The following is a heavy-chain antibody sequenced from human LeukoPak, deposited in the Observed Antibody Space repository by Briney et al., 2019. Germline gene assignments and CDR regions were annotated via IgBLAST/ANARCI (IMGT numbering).Heavy chain of an antibody. J-gene: IGHJ5*02. CDR2: IYYSGST. CDR1: GGSISSSSYY. V-gene: IGHV4-39*01. Sequence: SETLSLTCTVSGGSISSSSYYWGWIRQPPGKGLEWIGSIYYSGSTCYNPSLKSRVTISVDTSKNQFSLKLSSVTAADTAVYYCARQGADCGGDCYTNWFDPWGQGTLVTVSS. CDR3: ARQGADCGGDCYTNWFDP. D-gene: IGHD2-21*02.